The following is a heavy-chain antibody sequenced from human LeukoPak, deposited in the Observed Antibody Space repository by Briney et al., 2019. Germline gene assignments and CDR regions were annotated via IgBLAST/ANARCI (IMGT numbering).Heavy chain of an antibody. Sequence: SETLSLTCTVSGGSSSSGDYYWSWIRQPPGKGLEWIGYIYYSGSTYYNPSLKSRGTISVDTSTNQFSLTLSSVTAADTAVYYCARDAGMVDYWGQGTLVTVSP. V-gene: IGHV4-30-4*08. CDR3: ARDAGMVDY. CDR1: GGSSSSGDYY. CDR2: IYYSGST. J-gene: IGHJ4*02. D-gene: IGHD5-24*01.